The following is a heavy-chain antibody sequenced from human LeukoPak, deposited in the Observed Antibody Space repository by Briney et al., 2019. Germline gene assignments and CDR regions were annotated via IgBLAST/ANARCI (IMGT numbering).Heavy chain of an antibody. CDR2: INWNGGST. V-gene: IGHV3-20*04. D-gene: IGHD1-1*01. J-gene: IGHJ4*02. CDR3: ARSSHNNYWYFDY. Sequence: PGGSLRLSCAASGFIFDDYGMSWVRQAPGKGLEWVSGINWNGGSTGYADSVKGRFTISRDNAKNSLYLQMNSLRAEDTASYYCARSSHNNYWYFDYWGQGTLVTVSS. CDR1: GFIFDDYG.